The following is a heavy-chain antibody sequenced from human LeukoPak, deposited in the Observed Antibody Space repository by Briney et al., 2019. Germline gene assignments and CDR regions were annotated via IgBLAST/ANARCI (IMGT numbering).Heavy chain of an antibody. J-gene: IGHJ5*02. V-gene: IGHV5-51*01. CDR3: VRVGTKTPIDH. Sequence: GESLKISCKGSGYSFATYWIGWVRLMPGKGLEWMGVIYPGDSDTRYSPSFQGQISFSADKSINTAYLWWSSLRASDTALYYCVRVGTKTPIDHWGQGTLVTVSS. CDR1: GYSFATYW. CDR2: IYPGDSDT. D-gene: IGHD1-7*01.